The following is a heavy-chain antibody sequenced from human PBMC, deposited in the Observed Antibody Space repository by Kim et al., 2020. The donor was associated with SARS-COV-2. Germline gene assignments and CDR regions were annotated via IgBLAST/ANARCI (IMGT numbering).Heavy chain of an antibody. CDR2: ISSSSSYI. D-gene: IGHD1-7*01. J-gene: IGHJ4*02. Sequence: GGSLRLSCAASGFTFSSYSMNWVRQAPGKGLEWVSSISSSSSYIYYADSVKGRFTISRDNAKNSLYLQMNSQRAEDTAVYYCASTNWNYSPNTDDWGQATLITFSS. V-gene: IGHV3-21*01. CDR3: ASTNWNYSPNTDD. CDR1: GFTFSSYS.